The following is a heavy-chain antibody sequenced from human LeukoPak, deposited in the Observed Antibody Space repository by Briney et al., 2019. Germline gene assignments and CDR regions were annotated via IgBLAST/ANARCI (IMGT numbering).Heavy chain of an antibody. D-gene: IGHD2-2*02. CDR3: AKPRADIPATVFDS. J-gene: IGHJ4*02. V-gene: IGHV3-23*01. CDR2: ITGNGVNT. CDR1: GFTFTSYA. Sequence: GGSLRLSCATSGFTFTSYAMNWVRQAPGEGLEWVAAITGNGVNTYYADSVKGRFTISSDPSKNTLFLQMHSLRADDTAVYYCAKPRADIPATVFDSWGQGALATVSS.